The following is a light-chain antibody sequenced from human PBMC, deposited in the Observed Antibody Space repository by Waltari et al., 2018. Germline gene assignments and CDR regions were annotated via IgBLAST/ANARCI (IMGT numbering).Light chain of an antibody. CDR3: QQYKTFPLT. Sequence: DIQMTQSPSSLAASVGDRVTITCRAGQGISKFFAWFRQKPGKAPESLIYGASSLQSGVPSRFSGSGSGTDFTLTISSLQPEDFASYYCQQYKTFPLTFGGGTKVEIK. CDR1: QGISKF. CDR2: GAS. V-gene: IGKV1-16*01. J-gene: IGKJ4*01.